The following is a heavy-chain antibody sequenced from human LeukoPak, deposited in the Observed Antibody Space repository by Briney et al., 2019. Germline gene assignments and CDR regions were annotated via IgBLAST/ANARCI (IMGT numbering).Heavy chain of an antibody. J-gene: IGHJ6*03. V-gene: IGHV1-2*06. CDR3: ARSAENCNNGVCFTDYYMDV. CDR1: GYTFGGSY. Sequence: SSVTVSCTTSGYTFGGSYIHWVRQAPRQGLEWMGRINPNSGDTNYAQNFQGRVTMTRDTSITTAYMELSSLTSDDTAVYFCARSAENCNNGVCFTDYYMDVWGKGTTVTVSS. D-gene: IGHD2-8*01. CDR2: INPNSGDT.